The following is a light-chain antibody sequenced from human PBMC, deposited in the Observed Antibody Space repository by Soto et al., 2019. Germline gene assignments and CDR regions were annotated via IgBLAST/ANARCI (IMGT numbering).Light chain of an antibody. CDR3: QQNASTLWT. J-gene: IGKJ1*01. CDR2: AAS. Sequence: DIPMTQSPSSLSASLGDRVTITCRASQSISSYLNWYQQKPGKAPKLLIYAASSLQSGVPSRFSGSGSGTDFTLTISSLQPEDFATYYCQQNASTLWTFGQGTKVEIK. CDR1: QSISSY. V-gene: IGKV1-39*01.